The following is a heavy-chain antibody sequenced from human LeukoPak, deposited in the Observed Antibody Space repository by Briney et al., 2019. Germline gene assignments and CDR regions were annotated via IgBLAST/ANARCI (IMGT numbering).Heavy chain of an antibody. V-gene: IGHV1-2*06. Sequence: ASVKVSCKASGYTFTGYFIHWVRQAPGQGLEWMGRISPNNGGTNYAQKFQGRVTMTSDTSISTAYVELSSLRSDDTALYYCARQGIAAAADYWGQGTLVTVPS. CDR1: GYTFTGYF. D-gene: IGHD6-13*01. J-gene: IGHJ4*02. CDR2: ISPNNGGT. CDR3: ARQGIAAAADY.